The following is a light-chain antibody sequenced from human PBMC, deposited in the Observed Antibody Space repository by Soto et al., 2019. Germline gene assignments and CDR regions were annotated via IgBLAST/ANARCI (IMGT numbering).Light chain of an antibody. Sequence: QSVLTQPPSASGSPGQRVTISCSGSRSNIGSNTVDWYQQFPGMAPKLLIYSNTQRPSGVPDRFSGSKSGTSASLAISGLQSEDDADYYCAAWDDSLKCLYVFGTGNNVTVL. CDR1: RSNIGSNT. J-gene: IGLJ1*01. CDR2: SNT. CDR3: AAWDDSLKCLYV. V-gene: IGLV1-44*01.